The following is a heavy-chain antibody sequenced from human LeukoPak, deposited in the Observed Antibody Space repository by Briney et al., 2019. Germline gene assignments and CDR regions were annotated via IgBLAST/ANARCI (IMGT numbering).Heavy chain of an antibody. J-gene: IGHJ1*01. CDR3: AGRWGITTTGVFFQH. Sequence: GGSLRLSCAASGFSVSSTYTSWVRQAPGKGLEWVSIIYSAGSTYSADSVKGRFTISRDNSKNTVYLQMNSLSAEDTAVYYCAGRWGITTTGVFFQHWGQGTLVTVSS. D-gene: IGHD6-13*01. CDR1: GFSVSSTY. CDR2: IYSAGST. V-gene: IGHV3-66*01.